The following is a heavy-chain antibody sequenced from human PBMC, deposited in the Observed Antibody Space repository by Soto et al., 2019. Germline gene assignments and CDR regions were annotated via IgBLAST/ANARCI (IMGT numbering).Heavy chain of an antibody. CDR1: GFTFSTYG. CDR3: AKGRAPSGWYPPYYYGMDV. J-gene: IGHJ6*02. D-gene: IGHD6-19*01. Sequence: GGSLRLSCAASGFTFSTYGMSWVRQAPGKGLEWVSSISGSGGSTLYADSVKGRITISRDNSKNTLYLQMNSLRAEDTAVYYCAKGRAPSGWYPPYYYGMDVWGLGTTLTVSS. CDR2: ISGSGGST. V-gene: IGHV3-23*01.